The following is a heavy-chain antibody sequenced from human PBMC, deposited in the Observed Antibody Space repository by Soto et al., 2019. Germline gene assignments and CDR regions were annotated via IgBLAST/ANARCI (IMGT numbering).Heavy chain of an antibody. CDR2: ISGSGGST. V-gene: IGHV3-23*01. CDR1: GFTFSSYA. D-gene: IGHD5-18*01. Sequence: EVQLLESGGGLVQPGGSLRLSCAASGFTFSSYAMSWVRQAPGKGLEWVSAISGSGGSTYYADSVKGWFTISRDNSKNTLYLQMNSLRAEDTAVYYCAKDSGYSYGSDYFDYWGQGTLVTVSS. CDR3: AKDSGYSYGSDYFDY. J-gene: IGHJ4*02.